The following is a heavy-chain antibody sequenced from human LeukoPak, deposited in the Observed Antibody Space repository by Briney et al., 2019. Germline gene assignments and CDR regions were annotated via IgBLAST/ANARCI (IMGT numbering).Heavy chain of an antibody. CDR3: ERESGYNDY. V-gene: IGHV1-8*01. D-gene: IGHD5-12*01. Sequence: ASVKVSCKASGYTFTSYDINWVRQATGQGLEWMGWMNPNTGNTGYAHKFQGRVTMTRNTSISTAYIELSSLRSADTAVYYCERESGYNDYWGQGTLVTVSS. J-gene: IGHJ4*02. CDR2: MNPNTGNT. CDR1: GYTFTSYD.